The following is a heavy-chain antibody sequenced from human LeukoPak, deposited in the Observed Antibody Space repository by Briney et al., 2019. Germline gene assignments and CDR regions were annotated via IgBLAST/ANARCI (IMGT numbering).Heavy chain of an antibody. CDR3: ARLMGSYLDY. CDR1: GFNFNSYG. V-gene: IGHV3-33*01. Sequence: GGSLWLSCAASGFNFNSYGLHWVRQAPGKGLEWVALIWYDGSKTYYAESVKGRFTISRDNSKNTLSLQMNSLRAEDTAVYYCARLMGSYLDYWGQGTLVTVSS. J-gene: IGHJ4*02. D-gene: IGHD3-10*01. CDR2: IWYDGSKT.